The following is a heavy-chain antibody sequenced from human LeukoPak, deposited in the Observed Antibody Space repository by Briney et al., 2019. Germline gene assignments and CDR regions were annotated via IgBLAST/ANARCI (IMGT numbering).Heavy chain of an antibody. CDR1: GFTFSSYW. CDR3: ARVRTGTTPYYFDY. J-gene: IGHJ4*02. V-gene: IGHV3-7*01. D-gene: IGHD1-7*01. Sequence: GGSLRLSCAASGFTFSSYWMNWVRQAPGKGLECVANIKQDGSEKYYVDSVKGRFTISRDNAKNSLYLQMNGLGAEDTAVYYCARVRTGTTPYYFDYWGQGTLVTVSS. CDR2: IKQDGSEK.